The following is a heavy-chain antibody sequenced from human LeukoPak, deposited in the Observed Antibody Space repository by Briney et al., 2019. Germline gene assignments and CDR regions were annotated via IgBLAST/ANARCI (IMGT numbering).Heavy chain of an antibody. J-gene: IGHJ4*02. CDR2: IKSDGSTI. V-gene: IGHV3-74*01. D-gene: IGHD1-26*01. Sequence: PGGSLRLSCAASGFTFSSYWMFWVRQAPGKGLVWVSRIKSDGSTINYADSVKGRFTISRDNAKNTLFLQMNSLRAEDTAVYYCARDSGSYFYYWGQGTLVTVSA. CDR1: GFTFSSYW. CDR3: ARDSGSYFYY.